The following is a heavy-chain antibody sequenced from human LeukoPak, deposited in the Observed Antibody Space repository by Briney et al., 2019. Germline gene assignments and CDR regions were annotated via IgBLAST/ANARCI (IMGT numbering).Heavy chain of an antibody. Sequence: GGSLSLSCAASVFTFNNYAMSWVRHAPGNGLEWVSCVSGSGGNTYYADSVGGRFTISRDNSKNTLYLQMNSLRAEDTAVYYCAKDHYFDSSRAFDIWGQGTMVTVSS. CDR2: VSGSGGNT. CDR1: VFTFNNYA. D-gene: IGHD3-22*01. J-gene: IGHJ3*02. CDR3: AKDHYFDSSRAFDI. V-gene: IGHV3-23*01.